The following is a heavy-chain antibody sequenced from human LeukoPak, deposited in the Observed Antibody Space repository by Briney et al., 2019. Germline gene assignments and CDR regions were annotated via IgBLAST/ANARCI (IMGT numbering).Heavy chain of an antibody. J-gene: IGHJ5*02. Sequence: GGSLRLSCAASGFTFSSFALHWVRQAPGKGLEWVADIWYNGSNKYYAESVKGRFTISRDNSKNTLYLQMNSLRAEDTAVYYCSRGGYGDYNNWFDPWGQGTLVIVSS. V-gene: IGHV3-33*01. CDR3: SRGGYGDYNNWFDP. D-gene: IGHD4-17*01. CDR1: GFTFSSFA. CDR2: IWYNGSNK.